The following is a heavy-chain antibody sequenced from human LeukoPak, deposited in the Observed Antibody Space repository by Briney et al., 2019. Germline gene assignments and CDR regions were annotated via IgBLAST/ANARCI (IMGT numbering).Heavy chain of an antibody. D-gene: IGHD3-10*01. CDR2: ISYDGSNK. Sequence: GGSLRLSCAASGFTFSSYGMHWVRQAPGKGLDWVAVISYDGSNKYNVDSVKGRFTISRDNSKNMLYLQTNSLRAEDTAVYYCAKNELLWFGEFDAFDIWGQGTMVTVSS. V-gene: IGHV3-30*18. CDR3: AKNELLWFGEFDAFDI. J-gene: IGHJ3*02. CDR1: GFTFSSYG.